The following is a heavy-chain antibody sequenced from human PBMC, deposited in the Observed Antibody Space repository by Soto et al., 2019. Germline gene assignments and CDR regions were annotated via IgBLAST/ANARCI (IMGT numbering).Heavy chain of an antibody. CDR3: TRNLYNTGDFDH. V-gene: IGHV1-8*02. CDR2: MTPKSGYT. CDR1: GYTFTDYD. D-gene: IGHD1-20*01. Sequence: QVQLMQSGAEVRKPGASVKVSCKASGYTFTDYDINWVRQATGQGLEWLGWMTPKSGYTGYAQKFQGRVNLTRDTSRGTAYMELSSLTSEDTAVYYCTRNLYNTGDFDHWGQGTLVTVSS. J-gene: IGHJ4*02.